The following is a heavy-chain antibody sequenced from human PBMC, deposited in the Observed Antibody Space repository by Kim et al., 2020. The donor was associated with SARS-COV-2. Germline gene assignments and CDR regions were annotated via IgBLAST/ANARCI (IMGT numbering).Heavy chain of an antibody. J-gene: IGHJ4*02. D-gene: IGHD1-26*01. V-gene: IGHV1-24*01. Sequence: QGRVTMTEDTSTDTAYMELSSLRSEDTAVYYCATDFSGWGARHWYYFDYWGQGTLVTVSS. CDR3: ATDFSGWGARHWYYFDY.